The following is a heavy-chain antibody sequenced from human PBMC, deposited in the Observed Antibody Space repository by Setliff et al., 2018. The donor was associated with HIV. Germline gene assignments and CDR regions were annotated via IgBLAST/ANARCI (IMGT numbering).Heavy chain of an antibody. CDR1: GGSISSGTYY. CDR3: ARARAITIIGYNFDS. J-gene: IGHJ4*02. V-gene: IGHV4-61*02. CDR2: VQSNGDT. Sequence: SETLSLTCTVSGGSISSGTYYWSWIRQPAGKGLEWIGRVQSNGDTNYNPSLKSRVTISRDTSRNRFSLKLASLSAADTAVYYCARARAITIIGYNFDSWGQGTLVTVSS. D-gene: IGHD6-25*01.